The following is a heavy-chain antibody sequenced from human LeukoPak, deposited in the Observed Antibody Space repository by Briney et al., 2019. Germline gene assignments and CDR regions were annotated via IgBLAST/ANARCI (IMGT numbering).Heavy chain of an antibody. CDR2: INHSGST. CDR3: ARQRGYYYGSGRAGPFDP. V-gene: IGHV4-34*01. Sequence: SETLSLTCAVYGGSLSGYYWSWIRQPPGKGLEWIGEINHSGSTNYNPSLKSRVTISVDTSKNQFSLKLSSVTAADTAVYYCARQRGYYYGSGRAGPFDPWGQGTLVTVSS. J-gene: IGHJ5*02. D-gene: IGHD3-10*01. CDR1: GGSLSGYY.